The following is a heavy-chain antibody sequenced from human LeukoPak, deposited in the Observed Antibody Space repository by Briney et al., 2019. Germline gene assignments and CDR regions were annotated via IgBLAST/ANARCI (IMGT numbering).Heavy chain of an antibody. CDR1: GLNFNNYD. D-gene: IGHD6-6*01. CDR3: AREDSSKVYYFDY. Sequence: GGSLTLSCVASGLNFNNYDLHWVRQAPGKGLEWVAFIKFHGHETFYADSVEGRFTFSRDNSRNTLYLQMNSLRSEDTAVYYCAREDSSKVYYFDYWGQGTLVTVSS. V-gene: IGHV3-30*02. J-gene: IGHJ4*02. CDR2: IKFHGHET.